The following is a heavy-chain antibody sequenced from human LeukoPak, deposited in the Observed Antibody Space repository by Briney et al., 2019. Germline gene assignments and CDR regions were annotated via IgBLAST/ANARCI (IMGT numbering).Heavy chain of an antibody. J-gene: IGHJ6*03. CDR1: GYTFTSYG. D-gene: IGHD3-10*01. V-gene: IGHV1-18*01. CDR3: AREFSYGEWPYYYYYYYMDV. CDR2: ISAYNGNT. Sequence: ASVKVSCKASGYTFTSYGISWVRQAPGQGLEWMGWISAYNGNTNYAQKLQGRVTMTTDTSTSTAYMELRSLRSDDTAVYYCAREFSYGEWPYYYYYYYMDVWGKGTTVTVSS.